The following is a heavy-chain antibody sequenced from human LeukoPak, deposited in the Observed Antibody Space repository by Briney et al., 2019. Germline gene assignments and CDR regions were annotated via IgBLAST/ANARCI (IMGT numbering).Heavy chain of an antibody. V-gene: IGHV3-30*18. CDR1: GFTFSSYG. CDR2: ISYDGSNK. J-gene: IGHJ5*02. CDR3: AKDRRAATTNWFDP. D-gene: IGHD2-15*01. Sequence: GRSLRLSCAASGFTFSSYGMHWVRQAPGKGLEWVAVISYDGSNKYYADSVKGRFTTSRDNSKNTLYLQMNSLRAEDTAVYYCAKDRRAATTNWFDPWGQGTLVTVSS.